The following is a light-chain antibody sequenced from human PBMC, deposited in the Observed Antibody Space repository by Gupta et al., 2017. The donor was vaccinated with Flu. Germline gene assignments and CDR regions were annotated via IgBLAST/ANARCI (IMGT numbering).Light chain of an antibody. J-gene: IGKJ1*01. CDR2: DAS. V-gene: IGKV3-11*01. CDR3: QQRNNWLWT. Sequence: PGTLSLSPGERATLSCRASQSVGTSLAWYQQKPGRAPRLLIYDASNRATGIPDRFSDGGSGTDFTLTISSLESEDFVIYYCQQRNNWLWTFGQGTKVEI. CDR1: QSVGTS.